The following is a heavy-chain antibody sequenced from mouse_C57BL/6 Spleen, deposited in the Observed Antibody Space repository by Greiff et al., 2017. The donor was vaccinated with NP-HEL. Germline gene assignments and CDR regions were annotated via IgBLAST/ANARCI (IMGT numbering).Heavy chain of an antibody. Sequence: VQLQQPGAELVRPGSSVKLSCKASGYTFTSYWMHWVKQRPIQGLEWIGNIDPSDSETHYNQKFKDKATLTVDKSSSTAYMQLSSLTSEDSAVYYCARAAQATLGFAYWGQGTLVTVSA. CDR1: GYTFTSYW. CDR3: ARAAQATLGFAY. CDR2: IDPSDSET. D-gene: IGHD3-2*02. J-gene: IGHJ3*01. V-gene: IGHV1-52*01.